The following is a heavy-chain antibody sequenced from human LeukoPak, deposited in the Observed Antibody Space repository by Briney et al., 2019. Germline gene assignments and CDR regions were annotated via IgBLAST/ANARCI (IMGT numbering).Heavy chain of an antibody. V-gene: IGHV3-15*01. CDR2: IKSKTDGGTA. CDR3: ATGPLDY. Sequence: PGGSLRLSCAASGFTFSSYSMNWVRQAPGKGLEWVGLIKSKTDGGTADYAAPVKGRFTISRDDSKNTLYLQMNSLKTEDTAVYYCATGPLDYWGQGTLVTVSA. CDR1: GFTFSSYS. J-gene: IGHJ4*02.